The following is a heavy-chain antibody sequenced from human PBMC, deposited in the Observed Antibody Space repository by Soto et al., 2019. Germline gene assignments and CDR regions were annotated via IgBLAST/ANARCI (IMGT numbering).Heavy chain of an antibody. J-gene: IGHJ4*02. Sequence: EVQLLESGGGMVQPGGSLRLSCAASGFTFRSFVMSWVRQAPGKGLEWVSAIRATGGQTFYADSVKGRFTISRDNSKNMLYLQINTLRDEDTALYFCAQDRGWGVVSPSHDYWGQGTLVTVSS. CDR1: GFTFRSFV. CDR2: IRATGGQT. V-gene: IGHV3-23*01. D-gene: IGHD2-21*01. CDR3: AQDRGWGVVSPSHDY.